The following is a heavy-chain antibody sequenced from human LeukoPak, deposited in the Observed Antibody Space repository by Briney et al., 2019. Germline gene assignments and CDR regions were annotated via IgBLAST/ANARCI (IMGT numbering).Heavy chain of an antibody. D-gene: IGHD6-13*01. CDR2: INPDSGGT. CDR1: GYTFTDYY. Sequence: ASVKVSCKASGYTFTDYYMHWVRQSPGQGLEWMGWINPDSGGTNYAQNFQGRVTMTRDTSISTAYMELSRLRSDDTAVYYCAREGTASSSPNWFDPWGQGTLVTVSS. V-gene: IGHV1-2*02. CDR3: AREGTASSSPNWFDP. J-gene: IGHJ5*02.